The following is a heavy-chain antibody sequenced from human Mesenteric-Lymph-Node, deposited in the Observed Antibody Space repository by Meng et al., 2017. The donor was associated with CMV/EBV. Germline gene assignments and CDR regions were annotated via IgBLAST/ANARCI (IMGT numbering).Heavy chain of an antibody. V-gene: IGHV4-31*02. Sequence: VSCGSLNSGCFYLSWIRQHPGKGLEWIGYIYYSGSTYYNPSLKSRVTISVDTSKNQFSLKLSSVTAADTAVYFCARVSGSYYVIDYWGQGTLVTVSS. CDR3: ARVSGSYYVIDY. CDR2: IYYSGST. CDR1: CGSLNSGCFY. J-gene: IGHJ4*02. D-gene: IGHD1-26*01.